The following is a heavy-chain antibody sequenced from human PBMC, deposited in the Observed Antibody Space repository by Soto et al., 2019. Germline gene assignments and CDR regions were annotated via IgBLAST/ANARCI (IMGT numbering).Heavy chain of an antibody. D-gene: IGHD2-21*01. CDR1: GDSISSTSAY. CDR3: ARHGADLLLQFDK. J-gene: IGHJ4*02. Sequence: QVQLQESGPGLVKPSETLSLICAVSGDSISSTSAYWGWIRQLPGKGLEWIGSIYYRGSTYDNPSLETRGTISMDTSKNQLSLRLTAVTAADTAIYYCARHGADLLLQFDKWGQGTLVTVSS. CDR2: IYYRGST. V-gene: IGHV4-39*01.